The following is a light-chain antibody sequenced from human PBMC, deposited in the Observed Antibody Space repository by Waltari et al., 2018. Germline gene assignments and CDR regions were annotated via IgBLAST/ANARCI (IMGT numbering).Light chain of an antibody. CDR3: HSRDASGVAGS. J-gene: IGLJ2*01. CDR2: DKN. V-gene: IGLV3-19*01. CDR1: SPRSYY. Sequence: SSELTQDPAVSVAMGQTVRITCQGDSPRSYYASWYQQRPGQAPILVIYDKNNRPPGVPDRFSGSSSHNTGSLTITGAQAEDEASYYCHSRDASGVAGSFGGGTKLTVL.